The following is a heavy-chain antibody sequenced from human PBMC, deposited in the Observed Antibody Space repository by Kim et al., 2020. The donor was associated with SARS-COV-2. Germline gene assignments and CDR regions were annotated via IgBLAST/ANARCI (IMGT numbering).Heavy chain of an antibody. CDR3: ARSSSGWPAREGFDP. CDR2: IYHSGST. D-gene: IGHD6-19*01. Sequence: SETLSLTCTVSGYSISSGYYWGWIRQPPGKGLEWIGSIYHSGSTYYNPSLKSRVTISVDTSKNQFSLKLSSVTAADTAVYYCARSSSGWPAREGFDPWGQGTLVTVSS. CDR1: GYSISSGYY. J-gene: IGHJ5*02. V-gene: IGHV4-38-2*02.